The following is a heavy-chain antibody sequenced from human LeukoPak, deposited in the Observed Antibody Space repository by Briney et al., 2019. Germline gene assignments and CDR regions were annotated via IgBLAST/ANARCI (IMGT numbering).Heavy chain of an antibody. CDR3: ARELGEVGATS. CDR1: GFTFSSYS. V-gene: IGHV3-53*01. CDR2: IYSGGST. J-gene: IGHJ4*02. D-gene: IGHD1-26*01. Sequence: GGSLRLSCAASGFTFSSYSMDWVRQAPGKGLEWVSVIYSGGSTYYADSVKGRFTISRDNSKNTLYLQMNSLRAEDTAVYYCARELGEVGATSWGQGTLVTVSS.